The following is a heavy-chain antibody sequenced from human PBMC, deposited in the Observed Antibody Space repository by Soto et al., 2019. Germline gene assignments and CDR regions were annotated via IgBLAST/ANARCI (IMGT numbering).Heavy chain of an antibody. CDR1: GFPFSHYA. CDR2: LGHDSLRS. V-gene: IGHV3-30-3*01. CDR3: ERDPTVGRPDYFDY. D-gene: IGHD6-6*01. J-gene: IGHJ4*02. Sequence: QVQLVESGGGVVQPGRSLRLSCAASGFPFSHYALHWVRQAPGKGLEWVAVLGHDSLRSYYTPSVEGRFTISRDNSKDTLDLQMDSLRPEDTAIYYCERDPTVGRPDYFDYWGQGTLVTVSS.